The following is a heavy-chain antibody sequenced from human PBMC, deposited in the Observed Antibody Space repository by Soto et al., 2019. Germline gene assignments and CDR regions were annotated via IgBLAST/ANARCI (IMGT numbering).Heavy chain of an antibody. CDR3: ARDGSYCTNGVCSPGGYGMDV. V-gene: IGHV1-2*04. CDR2: INPNSGGT. D-gene: IGHD2-8*01. Sequence: ASVKVSCKASGYTFTGYYMHWVRQAPGQGLEWMGWINPNSGGTNYAQKFQGWVTMTRDTSISTAYMELSRLRSDDTAVYYCARDGSYCTNGVCSPGGYGMDVWGQGTTVTVSS. J-gene: IGHJ6*02. CDR1: GYTFTGYY.